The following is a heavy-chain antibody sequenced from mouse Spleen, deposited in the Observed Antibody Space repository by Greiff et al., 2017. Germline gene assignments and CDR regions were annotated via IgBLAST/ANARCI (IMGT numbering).Heavy chain of an antibody. V-gene: IGHV1-55*01. J-gene: IGHJ3*01. CDR1: GYTFTSYW. CDR3: ARLFYYDYDAGFAY. D-gene: IGHD2-4*01. Sequence: QVQLQQPGAELVKPWASVKMSCKASGYTFTSYWITWVKQRPGQGLEWIGDIYPGSGSTNYNEKFKSKATLTVDTSSSTAYMQLSSLTSEDSAVYYCARLFYYDYDAGFAYWGQGTLVTVSA. CDR2: IYPGSGST.